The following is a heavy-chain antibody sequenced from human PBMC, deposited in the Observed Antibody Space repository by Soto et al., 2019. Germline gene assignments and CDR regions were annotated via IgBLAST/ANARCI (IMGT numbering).Heavy chain of an antibody. CDR3: ATWHLQEHAYDV. V-gene: IGHV3-53*01. Sequence: AGGSLRLSCAESGLTVSGKKYVAWVRQAPGKGLEWVSGFYDLDGTYYADSLKGRFTTSGDSSRTIVYLQMNGLRPEDTAVYYCATWHLQEHAYDVWGQGTTVTVSS. CDR1: GLTVSGKKY. D-gene: IGHD4-4*01. J-gene: IGHJ3*01. CDR2: FYDLDGT.